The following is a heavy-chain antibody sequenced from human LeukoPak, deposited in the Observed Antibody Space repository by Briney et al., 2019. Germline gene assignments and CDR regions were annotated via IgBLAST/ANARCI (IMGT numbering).Heavy chain of an antibody. Sequence: GGSLRLSCAASGFTFTSYAMSWVRQAPGKGLEWVSAISGSGGSTYYADSVKGRFTISRDNSKNTLYLQMNSLRAEDTAVYYCARSPRWQSFDYWGQGTLVTVSS. CDR1: GFTFTSYA. J-gene: IGHJ4*02. D-gene: IGHD2-15*01. V-gene: IGHV3-23*01. CDR3: ARSPRWQSFDY. CDR2: ISGSGGST.